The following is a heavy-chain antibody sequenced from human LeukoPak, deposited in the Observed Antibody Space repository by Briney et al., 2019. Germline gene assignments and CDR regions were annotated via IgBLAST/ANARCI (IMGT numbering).Heavy chain of an antibody. J-gene: IGHJ6*02. CDR3: ARGARFLEWPRSGGMDV. V-gene: IGHV1-46*01. CDR1: GYTFTSYY. D-gene: IGHD3-3*01. CDR2: ITPTGGST. Sequence: ASVKVSCKASGYTFTSYYMHWVRQAPGQGLEWMGKITPTGGSTIYAQKFQGRVIMTRDTSTSTVYLEMSSLRSEDTAMYYCARGARFLEWPRSGGMDVWGQGTTVTVSS.